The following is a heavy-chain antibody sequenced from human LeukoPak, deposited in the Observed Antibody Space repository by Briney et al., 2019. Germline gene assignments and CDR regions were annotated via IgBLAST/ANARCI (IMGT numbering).Heavy chain of an antibody. CDR2: INHSGST. D-gene: IGHD2-2*02. CDR1: GGSFSGYY. Sequence: SETLSLNSAVNGGSFSGYYWSWIRQPPGKGLELIGEINHSGSTNYNPSLKSRVTISVDTSKNQFSLKLSSVTAADTAVYYCARGGPYCSSTSCYRQYYYYYYMDVWGKGTTVTVSS. J-gene: IGHJ6*03. CDR3: ARGGPYCSSTSCYRQYYYYYYMDV. V-gene: IGHV4-34*01.